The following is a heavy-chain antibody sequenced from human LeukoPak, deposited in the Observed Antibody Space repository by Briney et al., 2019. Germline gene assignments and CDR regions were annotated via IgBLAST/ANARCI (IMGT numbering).Heavy chain of an antibody. J-gene: IGHJ4*02. CDR3: ARSRSSGYDSLWD. CDR1: GYSFTSYW. Sequence: GESLKISCKSSGYSFTSYWIGWVRQMPGKGLEWMGIIYPGDSDSRYSPSFQGQVTISADKSISTAYLQWSSLKASDTAMYYCARSRSSGYDSLWDWGQGTLVTVSS. V-gene: IGHV5-51*01. CDR2: IYPGDSDS. D-gene: IGHD5-12*01.